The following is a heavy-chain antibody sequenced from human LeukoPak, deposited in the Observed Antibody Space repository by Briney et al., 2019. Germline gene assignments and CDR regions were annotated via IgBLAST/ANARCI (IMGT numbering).Heavy chain of an antibody. CDR3: ARDDYGAFDI. CDR2: IYHSGST. Sequence: PSETLSLTCAVSGGSISSGGYSWSWIRQPPGKGLEWIGYIYHSGSTYYNPSLKSRVIISVDRSKNQFSLKLSSVTAADTAVYYCARDDYGAFDIWGQGTMVTVSS. CDR1: GGSISSGGYS. D-gene: IGHD4-17*01. V-gene: IGHV4-30-2*01. J-gene: IGHJ3*02.